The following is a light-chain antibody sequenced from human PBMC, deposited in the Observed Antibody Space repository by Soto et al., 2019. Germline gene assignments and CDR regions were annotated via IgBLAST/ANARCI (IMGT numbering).Light chain of an antibody. CDR3: SSYAGDNFYV. V-gene: IGLV2-8*01. CDR2: DVG. J-gene: IGLJ1*01. Sequence: QSVLTQPPSASGSPGQSVTISCTGTSSDVGGYNFVSWYQHLPGKAPKLIIYDVGERPSGVPDRFSGSKSGNTASLTVSGLQAEDEADYYCSSYAGDNFYVFGPGTKGTVL. CDR1: SSDVGGYNF.